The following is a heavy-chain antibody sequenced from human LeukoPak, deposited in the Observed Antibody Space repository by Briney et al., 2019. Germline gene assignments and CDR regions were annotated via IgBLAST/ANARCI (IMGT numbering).Heavy chain of an antibody. D-gene: IGHD3-16*01. V-gene: IGHV4-59*01. Sequence: SETLSLTCSVSGGSMTTYYWSWIREAPGKGLEWIGNIHYSGRTNYNPSLKSRVTISVDTSKDQFSLKLRSVTAADTAVYYCARDNPTMITPSEYWGQGTLVTVSP. CDR2: IHYSGRT. CDR3: ARDNPTMITPSEY. CDR1: GGSMTTYY. J-gene: IGHJ4*02.